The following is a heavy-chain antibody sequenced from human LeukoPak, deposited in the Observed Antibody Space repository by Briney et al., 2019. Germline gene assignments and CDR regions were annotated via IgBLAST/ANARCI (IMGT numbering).Heavy chain of an antibody. CDR1: GFTLSNYD. J-gene: IGHJ5*02. D-gene: IGHD2-2*01. V-gene: IGHV3-21*01. CDR2: ISTSSRYI. Sequence: GGSLRLSCAASGFTLSNYDMNWVRQAPGKGLEWGSSISTSSRYIYYKDSVRGRFTISRDDAKNSLYLEMNSLRAEDTAVYYCARADCSSSTCYLRRSWFDPWGQGTLVTVSS. CDR3: ARADCSSSTCYLRRSWFDP.